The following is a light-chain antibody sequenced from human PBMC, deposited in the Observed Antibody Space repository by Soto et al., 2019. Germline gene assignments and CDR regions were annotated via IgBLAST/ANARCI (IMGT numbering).Light chain of an antibody. CDR1: QSVSSY. V-gene: IGKV3-11*01. CDR3: QQRSNWPPLT. Sequence: EIVLTQSPATLSLSPVERATLSCRASQSVSSYLAWYPQKPGQAPRLLIYDASNRATGIPARFSGSGSETDFTLTISSLEPEYFAVYYCQQRSNWPPLTVGGGTKVEIK. J-gene: IGKJ4*01. CDR2: DAS.